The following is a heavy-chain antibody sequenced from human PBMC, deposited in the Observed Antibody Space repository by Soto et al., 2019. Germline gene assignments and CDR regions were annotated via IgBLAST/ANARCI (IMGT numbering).Heavy chain of an antibody. J-gene: IGHJ3*02. CDR1: GFTFSSYA. V-gene: IGHV3-23*01. Sequence: PGGSLRLSCAASGFTFSSYAMSWVRQAPGKGLECVSVLSPSGSSTYYADSVKGRFTISRDNSKNTLYLQMNSLRAEDTAVYYCAKVNTAMVTDAFDIWGQGTMVTVSS. CDR2: LSPSGSST. CDR3: AKVNTAMVTDAFDI. D-gene: IGHD5-18*01.